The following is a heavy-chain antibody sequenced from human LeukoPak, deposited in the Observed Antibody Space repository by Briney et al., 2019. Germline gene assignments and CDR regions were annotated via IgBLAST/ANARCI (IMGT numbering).Heavy chain of an antibody. V-gene: IGHV3-48*01. CDR3: ARWALYYNYYKDV. D-gene: IGHD3-10*01. CDR2: ISSSSNTI. J-gene: IGHJ6*03. CDR1: GFTFSSYT. Sequence: GGSLRLSCAASGFTFSSYTMNWVRQAPGKGLEWVSYISSSSNTIYYADSVKGRFTISRDNAKNSLYLQMNSLRAEDTAVYYCARWALYYNYYKDVWGKGTTVTVSS.